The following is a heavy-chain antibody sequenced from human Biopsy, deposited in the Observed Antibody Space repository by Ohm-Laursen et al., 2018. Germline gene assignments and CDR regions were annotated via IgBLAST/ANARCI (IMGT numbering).Heavy chain of an antibody. CDR3: AKDLAYGSGYYWYFDF. CDR1: GSAFDVYT. D-gene: IGHD3-22*01. J-gene: IGHJ2*01. CDR2: ICWHSGNI. V-gene: IGHV3-9*01. Sequence: SQRLSCTASGSAFDVYTYYWVWQAQGKGLGRDSGICWHSGNIGNSDSAKGRFTISRDNAKNSVYLQMNSLRAEDTASYYCAKDLAYGSGYYWYFDFWGRGTLVTVSS.